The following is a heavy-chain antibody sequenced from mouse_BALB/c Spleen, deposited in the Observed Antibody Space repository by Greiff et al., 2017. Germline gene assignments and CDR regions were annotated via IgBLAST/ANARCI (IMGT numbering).Heavy chain of an antibody. CDR3: ARHWAY. CDR2: ISSGGSYT. CDR1: GFTFSSYG. Sequence: EVKVVESGGDLVKPGGSLKLSCAASGFTFSSYGMSWVRQTPDKRLEWVATISSGGSYTYYPDSVKGRFTISRDNAKNTLYLQMSSLKSEDTAMYYCARHWAYWGQGTLVTVSA. J-gene: IGHJ3*01. V-gene: IGHV5-6*01.